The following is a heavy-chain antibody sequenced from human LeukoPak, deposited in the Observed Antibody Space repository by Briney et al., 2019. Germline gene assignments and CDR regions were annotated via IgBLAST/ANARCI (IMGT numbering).Heavy chain of an antibody. V-gene: IGHV4-39*07. CDR3: ARVGGLYSATPYFKY. D-gene: IGHD3-16*01. CDR2: IHDSGST. CDR1: GGSISSSSYY. J-gene: IGHJ4*02. Sequence: PSETLSLTCTVSGGSISSSSYYWGWIRQPPGKGLEWIGRIHDSGSTDYNTSLKNRVTMSVDTSKNQFSVRLTSVTAADTAVYYCARVGGLYSATPYFKYWGQGALVIVSS.